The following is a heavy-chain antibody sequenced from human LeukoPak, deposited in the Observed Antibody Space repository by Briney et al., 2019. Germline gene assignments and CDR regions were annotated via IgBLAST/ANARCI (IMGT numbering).Heavy chain of an antibody. J-gene: IGHJ4*02. D-gene: IGHD2-15*01. CDR3: AKGERPNIGYCSGGSCYGSHFDY. V-gene: IGHV1-8*01. CDR1: GYTFTSYD. CDR2: MNPNSGNT. Sequence: ASVKVSCKASGYTFTSYDINWVRQATGQGLEWMGWMNPNSGNTGYAQKFQGRVTMTRNTSISTAYMELSSLRSEDTAVYYCAKGERPNIGYCSGGSCYGSHFDYWGQGTLVTVSS.